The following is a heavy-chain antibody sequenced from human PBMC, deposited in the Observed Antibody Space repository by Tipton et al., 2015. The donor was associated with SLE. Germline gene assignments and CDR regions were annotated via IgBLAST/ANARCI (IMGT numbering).Heavy chain of an antibody. J-gene: IGHJ4*02. V-gene: IGHV4-34*01. CDR2: INHLSMT. D-gene: IGHD3-22*01. Sequence: LEWIGEINHLSMTNYNPSLKGRVTISVDTSKNQFSLKVSSVTAADTAVYFCARLRNGFYSDYDYWGQGTLVKVSA. CDR3: ARLRNGFYSDYDY.